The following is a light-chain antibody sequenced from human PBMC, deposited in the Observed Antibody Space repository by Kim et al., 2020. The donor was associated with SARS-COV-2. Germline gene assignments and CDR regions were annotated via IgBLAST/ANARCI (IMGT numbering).Light chain of an antibody. V-gene: IGLV4-69*01. J-gene: IGLJ1*01. Sequence: QPVLTQSPSASASLGASVKLTCTLSSGHSSYAIAWHQQQPEKGPRYLTKLNSDGSHSKGDGIPDRFSGSSSGAERYLTISSLQSEDEADYYCQTWGTGIQVFGTGTKVTVL. CDR1: SGHSSYA. CDR3: QTWGTGIQV. CDR2: LNSDGSH.